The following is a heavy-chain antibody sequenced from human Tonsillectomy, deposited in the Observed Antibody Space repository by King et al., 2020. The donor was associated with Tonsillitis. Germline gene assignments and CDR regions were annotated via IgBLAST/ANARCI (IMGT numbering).Heavy chain of an antibody. D-gene: IGHD2-8*01. V-gene: IGHV3-64D*06. CDR3: VNLQYGTNGVCFPNAFDI. CDR2: ISSNGGST. CDR1: GFTFSSYA. Sequence: VQLVESGGGLVQPGGSLRLSCSASGFTFSSYAMHWVRQAPGKGLEYVSAISSNGGSTYYADSVKGRFTISRDNSKNTLYLQMRSLRAEDTAVYYCVNLQYGTNGVCFPNAFDIWGQGTMVTVSS. J-gene: IGHJ3*02.